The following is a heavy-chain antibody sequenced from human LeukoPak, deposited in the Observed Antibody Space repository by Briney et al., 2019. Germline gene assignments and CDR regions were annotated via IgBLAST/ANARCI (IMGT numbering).Heavy chain of an antibody. CDR2: INPNSGGT. V-gene: IGHV1-2*02. D-gene: IGHD5-18*01. J-gene: IGHJ6*03. Sequence: ASVKVSCKASGYTFTGYYMHWVRQAPGQGLEWMGGINPNSGGTNYAQKFQGRVTMTRDTSISTAYMELSRLRSDDTAVYYCARDGDSYGYYYYYYMDVWGKGTTVTVSS. CDR1: GYTFTGYY. CDR3: ARDGDSYGYYYYYYMDV.